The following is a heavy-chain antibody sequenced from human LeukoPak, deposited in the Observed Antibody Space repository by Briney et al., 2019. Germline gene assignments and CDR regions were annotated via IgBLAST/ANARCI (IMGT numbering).Heavy chain of an antibody. Sequence: GASVKVSCKASGYSFTDYFIYWVRQATGQGLEWVGYIKSNSGGTNYAQKFQGRFTMTRDTSISTAYMEVSSLTSDDTAVYYCARVEGLTATTGDWGQGTLVTVSS. D-gene: IGHD1-20*01. V-gene: IGHV1-2*02. J-gene: IGHJ4*02. CDR1: GYSFTDYF. CDR2: IKSNSGGT. CDR3: ARVEGLTATTGD.